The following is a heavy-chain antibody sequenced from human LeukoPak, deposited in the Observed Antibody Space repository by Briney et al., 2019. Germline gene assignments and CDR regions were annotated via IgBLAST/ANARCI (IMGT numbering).Heavy chain of an antibody. V-gene: IGHV4-30-4*01. CDR3: ARVLPYYDSSGYFDY. D-gene: IGHD3-22*01. CDR2: IYNSGSTHYSGST. J-gene: IGHJ4*02. CDR1: GGSISSGDYY. Sequence: SETLSLTCTVSGGSISSGDYYWSWIRQPPGKGLECIVYIYNSGSTHYSGSTYYNPSLKSRVTISVDTSKNQFSLKLSSVTAADTAVYYCARVLPYYDSSGYFDYWGQGTLVTVSS.